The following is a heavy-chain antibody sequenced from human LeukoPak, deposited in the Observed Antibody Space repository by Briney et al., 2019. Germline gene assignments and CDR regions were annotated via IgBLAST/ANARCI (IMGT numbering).Heavy chain of an antibody. CDR3: ARFYASGSSFDY. D-gene: IGHD3-10*01. CDR2: IFHSGST. J-gene: IGHJ4*02. CDR1: GGSISSGGYS. V-gene: IGHV4-30-2*01. Sequence: SETLSLTCAVSGGSISSGGYSWSWLRQPPGAGLEWIGYIFHSGSTYYNPSLKSRVTISVDRSKNQFSLKLSSVTAADTGVYYCARFYASGSSFDYWGQGTLVTVSS.